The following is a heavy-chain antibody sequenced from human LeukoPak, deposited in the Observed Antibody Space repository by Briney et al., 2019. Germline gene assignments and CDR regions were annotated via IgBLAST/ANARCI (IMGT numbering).Heavy chain of an antibody. D-gene: IGHD4-17*01. Sequence: SGGSQRLSCAASGFTVSSYSMNWVRQAPGKGLEWVSSISSSSSYIYYADSVKGRYTISRDNAKNSLYLQMNSLRAEDTAVYYCARDGNGDPFDYWGQGTLVTVSS. CDR2: ISSSSSYI. J-gene: IGHJ4*02. CDR3: ARDGNGDPFDY. V-gene: IGHV3-21*01. CDR1: GFTVSSYS.